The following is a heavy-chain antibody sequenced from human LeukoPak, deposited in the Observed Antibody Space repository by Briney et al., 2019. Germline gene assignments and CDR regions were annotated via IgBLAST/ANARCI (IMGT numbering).Heavy chain of an antibody. Sequence: GGSLRLSCAASGFTFSSYSMNWVRQAPGKGLEWVANIKQDGSEKYYVDSVKGRFTISRDNAKNSLYLQMNSLRAEDTAVYYCAVKAPYSSGWYEDYWGQGTLVTVSS. CDR1: GFTFSSYS. J-gene: IGHJ4*02. CDR3: AVKAPYSSGWYEDY. D-gene: IGHD6-19*01. V-gene: IGHV3-7*01. CDR2: IKQDGSEK.